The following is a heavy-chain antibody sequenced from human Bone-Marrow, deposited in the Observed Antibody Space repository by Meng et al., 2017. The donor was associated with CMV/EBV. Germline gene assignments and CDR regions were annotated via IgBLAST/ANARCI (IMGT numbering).Heavy chain of an antibody. J-gene: IGHJ6*01. CDR2: ISSSSSYI. CDR3: ASRPVRGFLEWLPSSMDV. D-gene: IGHD3-3*01. V-gene: IGHV3-21*01. CDR1: GFTFSSYS. Sequence: GESLKISCAASGFTFSSYSMNWVRQAPGKGLEWVSSISSSSSYIYYADSVKGRFTISRDNAKNSLYLQMNSLRAEDTAVYYCASRPVRGFLEWLPSSMDVWGQGHTVNGAS.